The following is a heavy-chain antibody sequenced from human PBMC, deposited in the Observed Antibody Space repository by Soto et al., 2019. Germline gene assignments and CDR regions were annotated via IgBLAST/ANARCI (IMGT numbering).Heavy chain of an antibody. CDR2: IIPIFGTA. Sequence: SVRLSCKASRGTFSSYAITWVRQAPGQGLEWMGGIIPIFGTANYAQTFQGRVTITADKSTSTAYMELSSLRSEDTAVYYCARDRRVFYSNHDQYQCYGMDVWGQGTTVTVS. V-gene: IGHV1-69*06. J-gene: IGHJ6*02. CDR3: ARDRRVFYSNHDQYQCYGMDV. D-gene: IGHD2-2*01. CDR1: RGTFSSYA.